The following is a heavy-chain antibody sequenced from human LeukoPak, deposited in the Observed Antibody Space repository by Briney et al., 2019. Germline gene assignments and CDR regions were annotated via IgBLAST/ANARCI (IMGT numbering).Heavy chain of an antibody. CDR2: IYSSGDT. CDR1: GFTVSSKY. V-gene: IGHV3-53*01. D-gene: IGHD4-23*01. J-gene: IGHJ4*02. CDR3: ARSSGVITVAPFDC. Sequence: GGSLRLSCTASGFTVSSKYMSWVRQAPGKGLEWVAVIYSSGDTYYTDSVKGRFTISRDNSKNTLYLQMNSLRAEDTAVYYCARSSGVITVAPFDCWGQGTLVTVSS.